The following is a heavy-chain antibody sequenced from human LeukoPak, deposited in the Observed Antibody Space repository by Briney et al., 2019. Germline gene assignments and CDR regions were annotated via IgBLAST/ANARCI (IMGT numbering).Heavy chain of an antibody. D-gene: IGHD1-26*01. J-gene: IGHJ4*02. Sequence: SQTLSLTCTVSGGSISSCGYNWSWNRQHPGKGLEWIEYIYYSGSTYYNPSLKSRVTISVDTSKNQFSLKLSSVAAADTAVYYCARDLVGAYDYWGQGTLVTVSS. CDR3: ARDLVGAYDY. CDR1: GGSISSCGYN. CDR2: IYYSGST. V-gene: IGHV4-31*03.